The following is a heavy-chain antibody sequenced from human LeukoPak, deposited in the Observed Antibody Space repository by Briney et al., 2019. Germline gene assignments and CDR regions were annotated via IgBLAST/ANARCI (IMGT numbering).Heavy chain of an antibody. D-gene: IGHD2-21*02. CDR2: ISSSSSSYI. CDR1: GFTFSSYS. J-gene: IGHJ4*02. CDR3: ARDTYCGGDCYSNYFDY. Sequence: GGSLRLSCAASGFTFSSYSMNWVRQAPGKGLEWVSSISSSSSSYIYYADSVKGRFTISRDNAKNSLYLQMNSLRAKDTAVYYCARDTYCGGDCYSNYFDYWGQGTLVTVSS. V-gene: IGHV3-21*01.